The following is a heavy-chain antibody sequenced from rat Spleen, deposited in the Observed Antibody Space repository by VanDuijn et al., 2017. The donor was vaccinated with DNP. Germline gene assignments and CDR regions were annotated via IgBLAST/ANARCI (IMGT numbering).Heavy chain of an antibody. CDR3: ARHLTMGITPFDY. D-gene: IGHD1-9*01. V-gene: IGHV5-25*01. Sequence: EVQLVESGGGLVQPGRSLKLSCVASGFTFNDYYMAWVRQAPTKGLEWVASISTGGGNTYYRDSVKGRFTISRDNAKSTLYLQMDSLRSEDTATYYCARHLTMGITPFDYWGQGVMVTVSS. J-gene: IGHJ2*01. CDR2: ISTGGGNT. CDR1: GFTFNDYY.